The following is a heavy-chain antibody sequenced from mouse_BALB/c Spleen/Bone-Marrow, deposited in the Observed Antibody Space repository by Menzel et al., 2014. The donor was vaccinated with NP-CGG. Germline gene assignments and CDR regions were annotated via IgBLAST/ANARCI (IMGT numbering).Heavy chain of an antibody. Sequence: VQLKESGAELVKPGASVKLSCTSSGFNIRDTYIHWVKQRPEQGLEWIGKIDPAKDNTEYDPKFQGKATITADTPSNTAYLQLSGLTSEDTAVYYCARGVRQLGLPFWGQGTLVTVST. V-gene: IGHV14-3*02. D-gene: IGHD3-2*01. CDR3: ARGVRQLGLPF. CDR1: GFNIRDTY. CDR2: IDPAKDNT. J-gene: IGHJ3*01.